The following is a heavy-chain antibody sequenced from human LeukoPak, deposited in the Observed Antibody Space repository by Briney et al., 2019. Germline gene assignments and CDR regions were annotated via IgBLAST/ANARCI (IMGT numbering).Heavy chain of an antibody. CDR3: ARRYYYDSSGSYYFDY. J-gene: IGHJ4*02. CDR2: IYPGDSDT. CDR1: GNSFTNYW. Sequence: GESLKISCKGSGNSFTNYWIGWVRQMPGKGLEWMGIIYPGDSDTRYSPSFQGQVTISADKSISTAYLQWSSLKASDTAMYYCARRYYYDSSGSYYFDYWGQGTLVTVSS. V-gene: IGHV5-51*01. D-gene: IGHD3-22*01.